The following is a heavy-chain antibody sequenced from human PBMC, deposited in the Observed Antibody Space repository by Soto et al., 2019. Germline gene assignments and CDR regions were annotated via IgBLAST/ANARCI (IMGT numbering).Heavy chain of an antibody. CDR2: IFYSGTT. Sequence: PSETLSLTCTVFGGSISSSSYYWGWIRQPPGKGLEWIGSIFYSGTTYYNPSLKSRVTISVDTSKNQFSLKLSSVTAADTAVYYCARTSRFDYWGQGTLVTVSS. CDR3: ARTSRFDY. V-gene: IGHV4-39*01. CDR1: GGSISSSSYY. D-gene: IGHD6-6*01. J-gene: IGHJ4*02.